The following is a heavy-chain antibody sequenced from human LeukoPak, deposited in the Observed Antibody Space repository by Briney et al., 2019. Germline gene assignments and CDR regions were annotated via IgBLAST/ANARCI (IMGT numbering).Heavy chain of an antibody. CDR1: GFTLSSYG. CDR2: IWYDGSNK. Sequence: GGSLRLSGAASGFTLSSYGMHWVRQAPRKGLEWVAVIWYDGSNKYYADSVKGRFTISRDNSKNTLYLQMNSLRAEDTAVYYCARNKGFYDSSAIGYWGQGTLVTVSS. V-gene: IGHV3-33*01. D-gene: IGHD3-22*01. CDR3: ARNKGFYDSSAIGY. J-gene: IGHJ4*02.